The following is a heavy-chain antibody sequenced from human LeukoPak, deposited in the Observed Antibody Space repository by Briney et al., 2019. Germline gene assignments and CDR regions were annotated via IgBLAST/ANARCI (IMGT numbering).Heavy chain of an antibody. CDR1: GFTFSSYW. V-gene: IGHV3-48*04. J-gene: IGHJ4*02. Sequence: PGGSLRLSCAASGFTFSSYWMSWVRQAPGKGLEWVSYISSSGSTIYYADSVKGRFTISRDNAKNSLYLQMNSLRAEDTAVYYCAISDNRYYFDYWGQGTLVTVSS. D-gene: IGHD1-14*01. CDR3: AISDNRYYFDY. CDR2: ISSSGSTI.